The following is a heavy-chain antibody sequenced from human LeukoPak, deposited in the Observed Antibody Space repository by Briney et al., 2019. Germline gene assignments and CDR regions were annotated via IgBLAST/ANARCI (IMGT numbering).Heavy chain of an antibody. D-gene: IGHD3-3*01. J-gene: IGHJ4*02. CDR3: ARQYDVWSGYYEDY. V-gene: IGHV4-4*07. Sequence: SETLSLTCTVSGGSISSYYLSWIRQPAGKGLEWIGRIYTSGSTNYNPSLKSRVTMSVDTSKNQFSLKLSSVTAADTAVYYCARQYDVWSGYYEDYWGQGTLVTVSS. CDR2: IYTSGST. CDR1: GGSISSYY.